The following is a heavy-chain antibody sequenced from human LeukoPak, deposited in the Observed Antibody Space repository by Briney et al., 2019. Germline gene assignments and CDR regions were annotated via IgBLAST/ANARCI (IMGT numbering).Heavy chain of an antibody. CDR2: INDSGST. J-gene: IGHJ4*02. CDR1: GGSFSGYY. D-gene: IGHD3-10*01. Sequence: SETLSLTCAVYGGSFSGYYWSWLRQPPGKGLKWIGEINDSGSTNYNPSLKSRVTISVDTSMNQFSLKLSSVTAADTAEYYCARGLWFGESRPYYYDYWGQGNLFTVST. V-gene: IGHV4-34*01. CDR3: ARGLWFGESRPYYYDY.